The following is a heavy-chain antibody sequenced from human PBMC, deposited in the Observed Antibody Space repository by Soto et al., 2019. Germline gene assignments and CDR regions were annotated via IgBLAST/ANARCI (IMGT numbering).Heavy chain of an antibody. V-gene: IGHV1-18*04. J-gene: IGHJ4*02. Sequence: QIHLVQSGAEVRKHGASVNVSCKTSGYIFTNYGVSWVRQAPGEGLEVVAWISAYNGYPKYGQRFQGRVTLSTDASTTTGYMELRNLRSDDTAVYYCARWSSGALYEYWGQGTLLTVSS. CDR2: ISAYNGYP. CDR3: ARWSSGALYEY. CDR1: GYIFTNYG.